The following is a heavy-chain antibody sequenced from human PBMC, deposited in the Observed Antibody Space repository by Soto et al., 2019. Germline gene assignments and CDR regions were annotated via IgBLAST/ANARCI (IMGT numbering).Heavy chain of an antibody. Sequence: GKVSCKASGYTFTSYGISWVRQAPGQGLEWMGWISAYNGNTNYAQKLQGRVTMTTDTSTSTAYMELRSLRSDDTAVYYCARDVAIVVVPAAKDYYYYYGMDVWGQGTTVTVSS. CDR1: GYTFTSYG. CDR2: ISAYNGNT. V-gene: IGHV1-18*01. J-gene: IGHJ6*02. D-gene: IGHD2-2*01. CDR3: ARDVAIVVVPAAKDYYYYYGMDV.